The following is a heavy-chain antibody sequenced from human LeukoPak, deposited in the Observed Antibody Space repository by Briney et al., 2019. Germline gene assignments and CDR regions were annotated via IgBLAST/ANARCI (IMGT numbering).Heavy chain of an antibody. D-gene: IGHD4-17*01. CDR2: INHSGST. CDR1: GGSFSGYY. V-gene: IGHV4-34*01. Sequence: PSETLSLTCAVYGGSFSGYYWSWIRQPPGKGLEWIGEINHSGSTNYNPSLKSRVTISVDTSKNQFSLKLSSVTAADTAVYYCARGEEDYGDYWNFDLWGRGTLVTVSS. CDR3: ARGEEDYGDYWNFDL. J-gene: IGHJ2*01.